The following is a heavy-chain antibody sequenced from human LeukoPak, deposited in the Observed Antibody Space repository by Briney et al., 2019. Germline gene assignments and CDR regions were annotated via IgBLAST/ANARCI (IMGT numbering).Heavy chain of an antibody. D-gene: IGHD5-12*01. V-gene: IGHV3-73*01. J-gene: IGHJ6*03. CDR2: IRSKANSYAT. CDR1: GFTFSGSA. Sequence: GGTLRLSCAASGFTFSGSAMHWVRQASGKGLEWVGRIRSKANSYATAYAASVKGRFTISRDDSKNTAYLQMNSLKTEDTAVYYCTRLGGYSGYDLYYCYMDVWGKGTTVTVSS. CDR3: TRLGGYSGYDLYYCYMDV.